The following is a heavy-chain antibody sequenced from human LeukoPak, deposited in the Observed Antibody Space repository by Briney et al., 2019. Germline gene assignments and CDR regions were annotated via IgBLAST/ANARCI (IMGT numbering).Heavy chain of an antibody. CDR2: ISSGSTTI. CDR3: ARDPTLDV. J-gene: IGHJ6*02. Sequence: PGGSLRLSCAASGFAFSGYSMSWVRQAPGKWLEWVSYISSGSTTIYYADSVEGRFTISRDNAKNSLYLQMNSLRVEDTAVYYCARDPTLDVWGQGTAVTVSS. V-gene: IGHV3-48*01. CDR1: GFAFSGYS.